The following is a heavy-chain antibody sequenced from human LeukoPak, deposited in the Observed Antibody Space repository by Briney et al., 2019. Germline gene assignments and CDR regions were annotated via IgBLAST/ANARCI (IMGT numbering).Heavy chain of an antibody. J-gene: IGHJ4*02. CDR1: GFTFSSYA. CDR2: ISGGGGTT. V-gene: IGHV3-23*01. Sequence: GGSLRLSCAASGFTFSSYAMNWVRQAPGKGLEWVSAISGGGGTTYYADSVKGRFTISRDNSKNTLYLQMNSLRAEDTAVYYCAKVANYCGSGSPDYFDYWGQGTLVTVSS. CDR3: AKVANYCGSGSPDYFDY. D-gene: IGHD3-10*01.